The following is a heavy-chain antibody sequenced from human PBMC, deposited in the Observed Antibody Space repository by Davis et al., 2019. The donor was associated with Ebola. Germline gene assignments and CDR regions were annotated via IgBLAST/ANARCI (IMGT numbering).Heavy chain of an antibody. D-gene: IGHD3-10*01. V-gene: IGHV4-61*01. Sequence: SETLSLTCTVSGGSVSSGSYYWSWIRQPPGKGLEWIGYIYYSGSTNYNPSLKSRVTISVDTSKNQFSLKLSSVTAADTAVYYCARGMYYYGSGSRAGYYYYYGMDVWGQGTTVTVSS. J-gene: IGHJ6*02. CDR3: ARGMYYYGSGSRAGYYYYYGMDV. CDR2: IYYSGST. CDR1: GGSVSSGSYY.